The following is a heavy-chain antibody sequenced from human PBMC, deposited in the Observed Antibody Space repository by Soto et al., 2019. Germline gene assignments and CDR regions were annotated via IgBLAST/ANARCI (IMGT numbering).Heavy chain of an antibody. CDR3: AKGTRGVIIYPFDY. J-gene: IGHJ4*02. CDR2: ISWNSGSI. D-gene: IGHD3-10*01. Sequence: GGSLRLSCAASGFTFDDYAMHWVRQAPGKGLEWVSGISWNSGSIGYADSVKGRFTISRDNAKNSLYLQMNSLRAEDTALYYCAKGTRGVIIYPFDYLRQATLVTAPQ. V-gene: IGHV3-9*01. CDR1: GFTFDDYA.